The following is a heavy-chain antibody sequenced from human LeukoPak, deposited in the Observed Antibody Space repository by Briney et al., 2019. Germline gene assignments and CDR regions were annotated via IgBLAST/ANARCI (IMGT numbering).Heavy chain of an antibody. D-gene: IGHD6-19*01. V-gene: IGHV4-39*07. J-gene: IGHJ4*02. CDR1: GGSISSSSYY. Sequence: SETLSLTCTVSGGSISSSSYYWGWIRQPPGKGLEWIGSIYYSGSTYYNPSLKSRVTISVDTSKNQFSLKLSSVTAADTAVYYCASSALSSGWPFDYWGQGTLVTVSS. CDR3: ASSALSSGWPFDY. CDR2: IYYSGST.